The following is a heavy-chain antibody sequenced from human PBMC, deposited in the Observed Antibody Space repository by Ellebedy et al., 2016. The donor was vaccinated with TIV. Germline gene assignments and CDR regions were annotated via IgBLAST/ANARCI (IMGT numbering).Heavy chain of an antibody. V-gene: IGHV3-21*04. Sequence: GESLKISXGASGFNFSSYSMTWVRQAPDKGLHWVSSITAGHIYISYADSVKGRFTISRDNTKNSLYLQMNSLRAEDTAVYYCATNQNWNYNYWGQGTLVTVSS. CDR2: ITAGHIYI. J-gene: IGHJ4*02. CDR3: ATNQNWNYNY. D-gene: IGHD1-7*01. CDR1: GFNFSSYS.